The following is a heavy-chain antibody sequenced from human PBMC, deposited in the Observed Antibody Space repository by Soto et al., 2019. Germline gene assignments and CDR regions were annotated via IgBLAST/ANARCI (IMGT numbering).Heavy chain of an antibody. Sequence: SVKISCKASGGTFSIYAISCLRQAPRRGLEWMGGIIPIFGTANSGQTFSGRVPITADESTSTAYMELSSLRSEDTAVYYCASVRTTDYYASSGYYDSWGQGTLVTVSS. J-gene: IGHJ5*01. CDR2: IIPIFGTA. D-gene: IGHD3-22*01. CDR3: ASVRTTDYYASSGYYDS. CDR1: GGTFSIYA. V-gene: IGHV1-69*13.